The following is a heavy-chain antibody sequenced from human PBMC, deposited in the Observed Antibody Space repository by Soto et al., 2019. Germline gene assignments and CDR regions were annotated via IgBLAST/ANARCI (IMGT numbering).Heavy chain of an antibody. Sequence: SETLSLTCTVSGASISGFYWSWIRKSAGKGLEWIGRIYATGTTDYNPSLKSRVMMSVDTSKKQFSRKLRSVTAADTAGYYCVRDGTKTLRDWFDPWGQGISVTVSS. D-gene: IGHD1-1*01. V-gene: IGHV4-4*07. CDR2: IYATGTT. CDR3: VRDGTKTLRDWFDP. J-gene: IGHJ5*02. CDR1: GASISGFY.